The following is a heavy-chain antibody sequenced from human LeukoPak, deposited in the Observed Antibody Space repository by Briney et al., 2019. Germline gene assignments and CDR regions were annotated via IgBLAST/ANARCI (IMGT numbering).Heavy chain of an antibody. V-gene: IGHV3-30*04. D-gene: IGHD3-9*01. CDR2: ISYDGSNK. CDR3: AREEGVLRYFDWLFGHYFDY. Sequence: PGGSLRLSCAASEFTFSSYAMHWVRQAPGKGLEWVAVISYDGSNKYYADSVKGRFTFSRDNSKNTLYLQMNSLRAEDTAVYYCAREEGVLRYFDWLFGHYFDYWGQGTLVTVSS. J-gene: IGHJ4*02. CDR1: EFTFSSYA.